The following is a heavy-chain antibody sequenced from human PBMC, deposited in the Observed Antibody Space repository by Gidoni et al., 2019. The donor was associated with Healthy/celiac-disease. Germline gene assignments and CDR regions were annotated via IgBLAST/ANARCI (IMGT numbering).Heavy chain of an antibody. Sequence: EVQLVVSVGGLVQPGGSLKLSCAASGFTFRGSSMHWVRQASGKGLEWVGRIRSKANSYATAYAASVKGRFTISRDDSKNTAYLQMNSLKTEDTAVYYCTRHREEDDYSNYNVVWFDPWGQGTLVTVSS. J-gene: IGHJ5*02. CDR3: TRHREEDDYSNYNVVWFDP. D-gene: IGHD4-4*01. V-gene: IGHV3-73*01. CDR1: GFTFRGSS. CDR2: IRSKANSYAT.